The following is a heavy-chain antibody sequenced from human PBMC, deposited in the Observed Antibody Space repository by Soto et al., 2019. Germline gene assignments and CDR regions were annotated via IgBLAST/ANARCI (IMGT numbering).Heavy chain of an antibody. Sequence: PSETLSLTCAVYGGSFSGYYWSWIRQPPGKGLEWIGEINHSGSTNYNPSLKSRVTISVDTSKNQFSLKLSSVTAADTAAYYCAKDKGSGYYWLGHFDYWGQGTLVTVSS. V-gene: IGHV4-34*01. D-gene: IGHD3-22*01. J-gene: IGHJ4*02. CDR2: INHSGST. CDR3: AKDKGSGYYWLGHFDY. CDR1: GGSFSGYY.